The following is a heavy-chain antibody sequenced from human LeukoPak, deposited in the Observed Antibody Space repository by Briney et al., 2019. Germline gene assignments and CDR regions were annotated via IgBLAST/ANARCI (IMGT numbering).Heavy chain of an antibody. D-gene: IGHD2/OR15-2a*01. CDR2: ISGSGGSP. V-gene: IGHV3-23*01. CDR3: AKGPLLWD. J-gene: IGHJ4*02. Sequence: PGGSLRLSCAASGFTFGDYGMSWVRQAPGKGLEWVSSISGSGGSPYYADSVKGRFTISRDNSKNTLYLQMNSLRAEDTAVYYCAKGPLLWDWGQGTLVTVSS. CDR1: GFTFGDYG.